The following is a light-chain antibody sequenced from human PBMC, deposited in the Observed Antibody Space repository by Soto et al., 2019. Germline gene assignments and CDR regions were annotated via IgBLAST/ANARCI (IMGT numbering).Light chain of an antibody. Sequence: DIQMTQSPSSLSASVGDRVTITCRASQSIDNYLNWYQQKPGKAPNLLIYAASTLLSGVPSRFSGRGSGTHFTLTISSLQPEDFATYYCQQTYSSPETFGQGTKVEIK. V-gene: IGKV1-39*01. CDR3: QQTYSSPET. CDR2: AAS. CDR1: QSIDNY. J-gene: IGKJ1*01.